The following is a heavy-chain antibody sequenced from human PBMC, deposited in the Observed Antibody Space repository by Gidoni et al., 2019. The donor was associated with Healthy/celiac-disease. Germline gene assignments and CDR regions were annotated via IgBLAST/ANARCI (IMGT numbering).Heavy chain of an antibody. Sequence: QVQLVQSGAEVTKPGSSVKVSCKASGGTFSSYAISWVRQAPGQGLEWMGGIIPIFGTANYAQKFQGRVTITADESTSTAYMELSSLRSEDTAVYYCARGGCGGDCSREGGFDYWGQGTLVTVSS. CDR2: IIPIFGTA. D-gene: IGHD2-21*02. CDR1: GGTFSSYA. V-gene: IGHV1-69*01. J-gene: IGHJ4*02. CDR3: ARGGCGGDCSREGGFDY.